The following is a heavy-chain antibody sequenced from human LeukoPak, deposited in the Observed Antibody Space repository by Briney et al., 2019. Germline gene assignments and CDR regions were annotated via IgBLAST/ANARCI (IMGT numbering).Heavy chain of an antibody. CDR1: GGSISSSSYY. J-gene: IGHJ4*02. D-gene: IGHD1-26*01. CDR3: ARDNVSRWELLFDY. CDR2: IYYSGST. Sequence: SETLSLTCTVSGGSISSSSYYWGWIRQPPGKGLEWNGSIYYSGSTYYNPSLKSRVTISVDTSKNQFSLKLSSVTAADTAVYYCARDNVSRWELLFDYWGQGTLVTVSS. V-gene: IGHV4-39*07.